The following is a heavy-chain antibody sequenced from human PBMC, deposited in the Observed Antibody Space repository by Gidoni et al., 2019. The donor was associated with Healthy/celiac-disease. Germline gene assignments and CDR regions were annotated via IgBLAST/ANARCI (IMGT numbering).Heavy chain of an antibody. J-gene: IGHJ4*02. Sequence: EVQLVESGGGLVKPGGSLRLSCAASGFTFSSYSMNWVRQAPGKGLEWVSSISSSSSYIYYADSVKGRFTISRDNAKNSLYLQMNSLRAEDTAVYYCARSHYGGNPCFDYWGQGTLVTVSS. D-gene: IGHD4-17*01. CDR2: ISSSSSYI. CDR1: GFTFSSYS. V-gene: IGHV3-21*01. CDR3: ARSHYGGNPCFDY.